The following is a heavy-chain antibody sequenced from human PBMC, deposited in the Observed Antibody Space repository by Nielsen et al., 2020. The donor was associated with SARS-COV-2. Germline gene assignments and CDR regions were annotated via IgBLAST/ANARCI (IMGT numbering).Heavy chain of an antibody. CDR1: GFTFSSYG. V-gene: IGHV3-30*02. CDR3: AKDYGYCSSTSCYLFDY. J-gene: IGHJ4*02. CDR2: IWYDGSNK. D-gene: IGHD2-2*03. Sequence: GESLKISCAASGFTFSSYGMHWVRQAPGKGLEWVAVIWYDGSNKYYADSVKGRFTISRDNSKNTLYLQMNSLRAEDTALYYCAKDYGYCSSTSCYLFDYWGQGTLVTVSS.